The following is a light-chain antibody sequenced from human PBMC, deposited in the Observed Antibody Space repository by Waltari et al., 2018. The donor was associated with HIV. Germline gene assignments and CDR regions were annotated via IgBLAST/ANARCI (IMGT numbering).Light chain of an antibody. CDR1: QSILYRSKNENS. CDR2: WAS. CDR3: QQYYTTPPT. V-gene: IGKV4-1*01. J-gene: IGKJ1*01. Sequence: DILMTPSPHSLALSLGERATIHFKSSQSILYRSKNENSLAWYQQNPGQPPRLLIYWASTRGSAVADRVSGGGSGSDFTLTINSLQSEDVAVYFCQQYYTTPPTFGQGTRVEI.